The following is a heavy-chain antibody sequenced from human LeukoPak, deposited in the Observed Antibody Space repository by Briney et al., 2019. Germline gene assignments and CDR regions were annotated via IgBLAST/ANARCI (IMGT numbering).Heavy chain of an antibody. V-gene: IGHV4-59*12. CDR1: GGSISSYY. CDR3: ARAGGVKTAALDLDY. Sequence: SETLSLTCTVSGGSISSYYWSWIRQPPGKGLEWIGYIYYSGSTNYNPSLKSRVTISVDTSKNLFSLELSSVTAADTAVYHCARAGGVKTAALDLDYWGQGTLVTVSS. CDR2: IYYSGST. D-gene: IGHD6-25*01. J-gene: IGHJ4*02.